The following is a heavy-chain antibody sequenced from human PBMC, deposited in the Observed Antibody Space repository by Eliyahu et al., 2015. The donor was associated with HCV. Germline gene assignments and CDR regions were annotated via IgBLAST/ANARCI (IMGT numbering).Heavy chain of an antibody. CDR1: GFTFSDYY. Sequence: QVQLVESGGGLVKPGESLRLSCAASGFTFSDYYMSWIRQAPGKRLEWLSFISSSGDTIYYADSVKGRFTISRDNAKNSLYLQMNSLRADDAAVYYCASRAYGDFFFDFWGQGTLVTVSS. CDR2: ISSSGDTI. J-gene: IGHJ4*02. D-gene: IGHD4-17*01. V-gene: IGHV3-11*01. CDR3: ASRAYGDFFFDF.